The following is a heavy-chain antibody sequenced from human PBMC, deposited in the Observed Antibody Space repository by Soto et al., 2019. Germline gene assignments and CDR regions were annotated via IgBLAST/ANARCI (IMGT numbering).Heavy chain of an antibody. J-gene: IGHJ6*02. CDR2: INHNGNT. D-gene: IGHD5-18*01. Sequence: PSESPCLTCAVSGGSFSGFFWSWIRQPPVKGLEWIGEINHNGNTNYNPSLKSRVTISADTSKNRLSLNLRSVTAADTAVYFCARARGYRSGYNYYYDMDVWGQVTTVTVS. V-gene: IGHV4-34*01. CDR3: ARARGYRSGYNYYYDMDV. CDR1: GGSFSGFF.